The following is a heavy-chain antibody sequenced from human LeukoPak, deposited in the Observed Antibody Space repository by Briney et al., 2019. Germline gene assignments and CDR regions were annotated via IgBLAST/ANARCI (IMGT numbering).Heavy chain of an antibody. D-gene: IGHD3-22*01. CDR3: ARGRGDSSGYYYFQH. V-gene: IGHV4-34*01. Sequence: TSETLSLTCAVYGGSFSGYYWSWIRQPPGKGLEWIGEINHSGSTNYNPSLKSRVTISVDTSKNQFSLKLSSVTAADTAVYYCARGRGDSSGYYYFQHWGQGTLVTVSS. J-gene: IGHJ1*01. CDR1: GGSFSGYY. CDR2: INHSGST.